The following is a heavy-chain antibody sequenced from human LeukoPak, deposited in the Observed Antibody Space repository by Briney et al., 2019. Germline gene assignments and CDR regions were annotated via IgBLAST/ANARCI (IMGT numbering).Heavy chain of an antibody. V-gene: IGHV4-39*07. D-gene: IGHD3-10*01. J-gene: IGHJ6*03. CDR2: IYYSGST. CDR3: ARTGSNYGSGSWSSWGYYMDV. Sequence: SETLSLTCTVSGGSISSSSYYWGWIRQPPGKGLEWIGSIYYSGSTNYNPSLKSRVTISVDTSKNQFSLKLSSVTAADTAVYYCARTGSNYGSGSWSSWGYYMDVWGKGTTVTISS. CDR1: GGSISSSSYY.